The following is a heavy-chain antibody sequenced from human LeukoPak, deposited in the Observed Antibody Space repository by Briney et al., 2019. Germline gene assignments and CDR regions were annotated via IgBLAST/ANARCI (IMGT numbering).Heavy chain of an antibody. CDR1: GGSVSSHY. V-gene: IGHV4-59*02. J-gene: IGHJ5*02. Sequence: SETLSLTCTVSGGSVSSHYWSWIRQPPGKGLEWIGYIYYSGSTYYNPSLKSRVTISVDTSKNQFSLKLSSVTAADTAVYYCARDGQQLAYNWFDPWGQGTLVTVSS. CDR3: ARDGQQLAYNWFDP. D-gene: IGHD6-13*01. CDR2: IYYSGST.